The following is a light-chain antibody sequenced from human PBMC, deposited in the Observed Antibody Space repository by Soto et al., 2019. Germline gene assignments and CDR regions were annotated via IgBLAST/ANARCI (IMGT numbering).Light chain of an antibody. CDR3: QHQWT. V-gene: IGKV1-5*01. CDR2: DAS. J-gene: IGKJ1*01. CDR1: QSISSW. Sequence: DIQMTQSPSTLSASVGDRVTITCRASQSISSWLAWYQQKPGKAPKLLIYDASSLESGVPSRFSGSGSGTEFTLTISSLQPDDVATYYCQHQWTFGQGTKVEIK.